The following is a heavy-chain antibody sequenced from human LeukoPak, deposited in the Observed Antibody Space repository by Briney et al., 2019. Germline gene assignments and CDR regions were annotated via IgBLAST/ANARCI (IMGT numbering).Heavy chain of an antibody. CDR2: INPNSGGT. Sequence: ASVTVSCKASGYTFTGYYMHWVRQAPGQGLEWMGWINPNSGGTNYAQKFQGRVTMTRDTSISTAYMELSRLRSDDTAVYYCARDQVDFWSGHRPDYWGQGTLVTVSS. CDR3: ARDQVDFWSGHRPDY. CDR1: GYTFTGYY. D-gene: IGHD3-3*01. V-gene: IGHV1-2*02. J-gene: IGHJ4*02.